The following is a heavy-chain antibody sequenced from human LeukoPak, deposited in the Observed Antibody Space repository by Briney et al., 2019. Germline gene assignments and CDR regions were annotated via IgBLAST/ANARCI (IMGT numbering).Heavy chain of an antibody. V-gene: IGHV3-7*03. CDR3: ARDLYFGSGSGGAY. Sequence: GGSLRLSCAASGFTFSNYWMTWVRQAPGKGLEWVANIKQDGSEKYYVDSVKGRFTISRDNARNSLYLHMNSLRAEDTAVYYCARDLYFGSGSGGAYWGQGTLVTVSS. D-gene: IGHD3-10*01. CDR2: IKQDGSEK. J-gene: IGHJ4*02. CDR1: GFTFSNYW.